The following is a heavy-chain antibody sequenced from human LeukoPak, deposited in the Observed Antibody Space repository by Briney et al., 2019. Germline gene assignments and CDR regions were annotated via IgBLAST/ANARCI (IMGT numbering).Heavy chain of an antibody. CDR1: GYTFTSYD. V-gene: IGHV1-8*01. J-gene: IGHJ6*03. Sequence: ASVKVSCKASGYTFTSYDINWVRQATGQGLEWMGWMNPNSGNTGYAQKFQGRVTMTRNTSISTAYMELSSLRSEDTAVYYCARDRDLRNYYYMDVWGKGTTVTVSS. CDR3: ARDRDLRNYYYMDV. CDR2: MNPNSGNT.